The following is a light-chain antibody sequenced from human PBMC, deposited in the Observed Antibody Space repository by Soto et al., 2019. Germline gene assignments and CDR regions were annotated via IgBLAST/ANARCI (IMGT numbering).Light chain of an antibody. CDR2: DNN. CDR3: QSYDSSLSGHVV. CDR1: SSNLGAAFA. Sequence: QSVLTQPPSLSGAPGQRITISCTGTSSNLGAAFAVQWYQQLPGAAPKLLIYDNNNRPSGVPDRFSGSKSGTSAFLAITGLQADDEAEYYCQSYDSSLSGHVVFGGGTKVTVL. J-gene: IGLJ2*01. V-gene: IGLV1-40*01.